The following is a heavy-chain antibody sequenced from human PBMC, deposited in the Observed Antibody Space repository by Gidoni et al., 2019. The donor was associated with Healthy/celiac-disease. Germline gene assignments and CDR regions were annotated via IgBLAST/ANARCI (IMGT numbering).Heavy chain of an antibody. CDR1: GFTFSSYG. D-gene: IGHD6-13*01. CDR3: AKDGDVYSSSWYYFDY. Sequence: QVQLVESGGGVVQPGRSLRLSCAASGFTFSSYGMHWVRQAPGKGLEWVAVISYDGSNKYYADSVKGRFTISRDNSKNTLYLQMNSLRAEDTAVYYCAKDGDVYSSSWYYFDYWGQGTLVTVSX. V-gene: IGHV3-30*18. CDR2: ISYDGSNK. J-gene: IGHJ4*02.